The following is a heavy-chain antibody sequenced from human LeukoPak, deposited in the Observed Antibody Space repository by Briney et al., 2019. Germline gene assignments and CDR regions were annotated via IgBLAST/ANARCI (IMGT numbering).Heavy chain of an antibody. CDR2: ISSSGSTI. CDR1: GFTFSDYY. D-gene: IGHD6-19*01. Sequence: GVSLRLSCAASGFTFSDYYMSWIRQAPGKGLEWVSYISSSGSTIYYADSVKGRFTISRDNAKNSLYLQMNSLKVEDTAVYYCAREGRESSGFDYWGQGTLATVSS. CDR3: AREGRESSGFDY. J-gene: IGHJ4*02. V-gene: IGHV3-11*04.